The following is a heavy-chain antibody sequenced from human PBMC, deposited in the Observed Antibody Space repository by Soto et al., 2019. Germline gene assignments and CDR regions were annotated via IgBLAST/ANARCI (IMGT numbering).Heavy chain of an antibody. Sequence: GGSLTLSCAASGFPFTSYGMHWVLQAPGRGLEWVALIWYDGNTKYYADSVKGRFTISRDNSKNTLYLQMDSLRAEDTAVYYCARVDRGSSLFYYYYGMDVWGQGTTVTVSS. CDR2: IWYDGNTK. J-gene: IGHJ6*02. CDR3: ARVDRGSSLFYYYYGMDV. CDR1: GFPFTSYG. D-gene: IGHD6-6*01. V-gene: IGHV3-33*01.